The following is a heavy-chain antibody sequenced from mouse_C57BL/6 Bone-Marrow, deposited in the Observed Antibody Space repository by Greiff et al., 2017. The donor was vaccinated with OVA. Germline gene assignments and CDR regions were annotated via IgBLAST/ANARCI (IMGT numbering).Heavy chain of an antibody. J-gene: IGHJ4*01. CDR2: IDPADSNT. Sequence: VQLQQPGAELVMPGASVKPSCKASGYTFTSYWMHWVKRRPGQGLEWIGEIDPADSNTNYNQKFKGKATLTVDTSSSTAYMQLSSLTSEDSAVYYCAGDCYSGYAMDYWGQGTAVTVSS. V-gene: IGHV1-69*01. CDR1: GYTFTSYW. D-gene: IGHD1-1*01. CDR3: AGDCYSGYAMDY.